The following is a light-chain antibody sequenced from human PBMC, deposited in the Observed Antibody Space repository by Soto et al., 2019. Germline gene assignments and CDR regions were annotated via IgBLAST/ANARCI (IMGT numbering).Light chain of an antibody. CDR1: SSDIGTNY. CDR3: AGWDDSLSGFYV. CDR2: RNN. Sequence: QLVLTQPPSVSGTPGQWITISCSGSSSDIGTNYVYWYQQLPGAAPKLLIYRNNQRPSGVPDRFSASKFGTSASLAISGLRSEDEAEYHCAGWDDSLSGFYVFGTGTKLTVL. J-gene: IGLJ1*01. V-gene: IGLV1-47*01.